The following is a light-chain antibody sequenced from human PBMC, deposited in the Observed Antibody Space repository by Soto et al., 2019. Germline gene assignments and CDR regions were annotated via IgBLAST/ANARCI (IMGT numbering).Light chain of an antibody. CDR1: QSVSSY. CDR2: EAS. Sequence: EIVLTQSPAALSLSPGERATLSCRASQSVSSYLAWYQQKPGQAPRLLMYEASNRATGIPARFSGGGSGTGFTLTISSLEPEDFAVYYCQQRSDWPWTFGQGTKVDIK. V-gene: IGKV3-11*01. CDR3: QQRSDWPWT. J-gene: IGKJ1*01.